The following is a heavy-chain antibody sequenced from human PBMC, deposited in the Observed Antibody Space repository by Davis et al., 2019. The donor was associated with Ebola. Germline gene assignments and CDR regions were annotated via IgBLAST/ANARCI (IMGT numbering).Heavy chain of an antibody. CDR2: IYHSGST. CDR3: AREDASSTSADY. Sequence: SETLSLTCTVSGGSVSSGSYYWSWIRQPPGKGLEWIGYIYHSGSTNFNPSLKSRVTISIDTSESQLSLKVSSVTAADTAVYYCAREDASSTSADYWGQGILVTVSS. CDR1: GGSVSSGSYY. V-gene: IGHV4-61*01. D-gene: IGHD2-15*01. J-gene: IGHJ4*02.